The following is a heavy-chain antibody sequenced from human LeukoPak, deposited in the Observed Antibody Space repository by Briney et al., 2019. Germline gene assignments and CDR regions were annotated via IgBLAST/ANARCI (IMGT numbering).Heavy chain of an antibody. Sequence: PGGSLGLSCAASGFTFSTYVMHWVRQAPGKGLEWVAVVWYDGSDKYYADSVKGRFTISRDNSKNTLYLHMNSLRAEDTAVYYCTRVFDTSGYFPGYFDYWGQGTLVTVSS. V-gene: IGHV3-33*01. J-gene: IGHJ4*02. CDR2: VWYDGSDK. D-gene: IGHD3-22*01. CDR1: GFTFSTYV. CDR3: TRVFDTSGYFPGYFDY.